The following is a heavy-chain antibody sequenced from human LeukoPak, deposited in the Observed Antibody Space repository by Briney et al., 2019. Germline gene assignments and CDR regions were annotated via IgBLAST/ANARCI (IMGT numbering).Heavy chain of an antibody. J-gene: IGHJ4*02. V-gene: IGHV3-23*01. CDR1: GFTFSNYA. CDR2: ISSGGGNT. D-gene: IGHD6-13*01. Sequence: QPGGSLRLSXAASGFTFSNYAMSWVRQAPGKGLEWDSAISSGGGNTYYADSVKGRFTISRDNSKNTLYLQMNSLRDEDTAVYYCAKTPGHSSSWQFDYWGQGTLVTVSS. CDR3: AKTPGHSSSWQFDY.